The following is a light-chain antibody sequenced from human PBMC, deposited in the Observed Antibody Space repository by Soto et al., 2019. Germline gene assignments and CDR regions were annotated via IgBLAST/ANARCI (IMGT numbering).Light chain of an antibody. CDR1: QTIDSW. CDR2: KAS. V-gene: IGKV1-5*03. Sequence: DIQMTQSPSTLSASVGDRVTITCRASQTIDSWLAWYQQRPGQPPNLLIYKASTLASGVPSRFSGSGSGTEFTLTINSLQPDDVATYYCQQYHIYSGTFGQGTKVEIK. CDR3: QQYHIYSGT. J-gene: IGKJ1*01.